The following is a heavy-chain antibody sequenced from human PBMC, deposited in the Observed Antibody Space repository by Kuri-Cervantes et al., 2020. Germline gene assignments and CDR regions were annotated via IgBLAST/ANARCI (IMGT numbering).Heavy chain of an antibody. Sequence: ASVKVSCKASGYTFTGYYMHWVRQAPGQGLEWMGWINPNSGGTNYAQKFQGRVTMTRDTSINTAYMELSSLRSDDTAVYYCTRDRASMPDKGANDWFDPWGQGTLVTVSS. CDR3: TRDRASMPDKGANDWFDP. CDR2: INPNSGGT. D-gene: IGHD2/OR15-2a*01. J-gene: IGHJ5*02. V-gene: IGHV1-2*02. CDR1: GYTFTGYY.